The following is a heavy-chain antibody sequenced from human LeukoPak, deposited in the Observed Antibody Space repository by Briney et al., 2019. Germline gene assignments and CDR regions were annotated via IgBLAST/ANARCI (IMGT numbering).Heavy chain of an antibody. CDR1: GFTFRSYS. V-gene: IGHV3-21*01. D-gene: IGHD2-2*01. Sequence: GGSLRLSCAASGFTFRSYSMNWVRQAPGKGLEGVSSISSSSSYIYYADSVKGRFTISGDNAKNSLYLQMNSLRVEDTAVYYCARPPSSTSFSPFGYWGQGTLVTVSS. CDR2: ISSSSSYI. J-gene: IGHJ4*02. CDR3: ARPPSSTSFSPFGY.